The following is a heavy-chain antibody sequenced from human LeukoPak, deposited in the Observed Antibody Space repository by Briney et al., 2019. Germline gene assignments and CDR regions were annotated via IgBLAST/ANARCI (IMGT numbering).Heavy chain of an antibody. J-gene: IGHJ6*02. CDR2: IYYNGST. CDR3: ARDGFYDSSGYRAYGMDV. D-gene: IGHD3-22*01. CDR1: GGSISSYY. V-gene: IGHV4-59*01. Sequence: SETLSLTCTVSGGSISSYYWSWIRQPPGKGLEGIGYIYYNGSTNYIPSLKSRVTISVDTSKNQFSLKLSSVTAADTAVYYCARDGFYDSSGYRAYGMDVWGQGTTVTVSS.